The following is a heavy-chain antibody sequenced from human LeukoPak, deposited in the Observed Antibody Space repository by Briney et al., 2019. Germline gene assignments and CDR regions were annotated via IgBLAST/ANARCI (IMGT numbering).Heavy chain of an antibody. CDR3: ATACGGDCYSDY. V-gene: IGHV3-30*04. D-gene: IGHD2-21*02. J-gene: IGHJ4*02. CDR1: GFTFSSYA. Sequence: GGSLRLSCAASGFTFSSYAMHWVSQAPGKGLEWVAVISYDGSNKYYADSVKGRFTISRDNSKNTLYLQMNSLRAEDTAVYYCATACGGDCYSDYWGQGTLVTVSS. CDR2: ISYDGSNK.